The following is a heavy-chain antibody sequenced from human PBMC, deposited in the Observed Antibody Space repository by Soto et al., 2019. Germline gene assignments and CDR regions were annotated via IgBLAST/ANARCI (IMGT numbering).Heavy chain of an antibody. D-gene: IGHD6-6*01. CDR2: ISAYNGNK. CDR3: ARTGGGMAARPLEY. J-gene: IGHJ4*02. CDR1: GYMFTTYG. V-gene: IGHV1-18*04. Sequence: QVQLVQSGGEVKKPGASVEVSCRTSGYMFTTYGMSWVRQAPGQGLEWMAWISAYNGNKKYAQKFQGRVTRTTDTSASTGSMELRNLTSDDTGTYFCARTGGGMAARPLEYWGQGTLVTVSS.